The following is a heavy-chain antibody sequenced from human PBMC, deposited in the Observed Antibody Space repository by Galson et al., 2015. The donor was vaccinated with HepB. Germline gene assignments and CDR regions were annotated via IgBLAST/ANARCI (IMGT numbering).Heavy chain of an antibody. D-gene: IGHD1-1*01. V-gene: IGHV5-10-1*01. CDR1: GYRFTSYW. Sequence: SGAEVKKPGESLTISCKASGYRFTSYWIIWVRQMPGKDLEWMGRIDPSDSYTNYSPSFQGHVTISVDKSVTTAYLQWSSLKASDTAMYYCARGRATGYGLDVWGQGTTVTVSS. J-gene: IGHJ6*02. CDR2: IDPSDSYT. CDR3: ARGRATGYGLDV.